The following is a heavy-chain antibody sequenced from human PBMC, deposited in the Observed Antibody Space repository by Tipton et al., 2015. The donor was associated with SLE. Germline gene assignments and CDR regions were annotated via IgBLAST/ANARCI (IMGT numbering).Heavy chain of an antibody. V-gene: IGHV4-34*01. Sequence: TLSLTCAVYGGSFSGYYWSWIRQPPGKGLEWIGEINHSGSTNYNPSPKSRVTISVDTSKNQFSLKLSSVTAADTAVYYCARPRGYCSGGSCPGYFDYWGQGTLVTVSS. D-gene: IGHD2-15*01. J-gene: IGHJ4*02. CDR1: GGSFSGYY. CDR3: ARPRGYCSGGSCPGYFDY. CDR2: INHSGST.